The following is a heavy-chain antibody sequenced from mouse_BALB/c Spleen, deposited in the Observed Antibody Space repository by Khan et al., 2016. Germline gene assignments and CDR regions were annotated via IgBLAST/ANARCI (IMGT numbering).Heavy chain of an antibody. Sequence: QVRLQQSGAELVRPGTSVKVSCKASGYAFTNFLIQWVKQRPGQGLEWVGVINPGSGGTNYNEKFKDKATLTADKSSSTAYMQLSSLTSDDSAVYLCASYGNFDYWGQGTTLTVSS. CDR3: ASYGNFDY. V-gene: IGHV1-54*01. CDR2: INPGSGGT. CDR1: GYAFTNFL. D-gene: IGHD2-1*01. J-gene: IGHJ2*01.